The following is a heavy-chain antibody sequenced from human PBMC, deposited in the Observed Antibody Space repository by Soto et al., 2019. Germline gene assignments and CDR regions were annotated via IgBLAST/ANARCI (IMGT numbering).Heavy chain of an antibody. Sequence: GGSLRLSCAASGFTFSSYDMHWVRQATGKGLEWVSAIGTAGDTYYPGSVKGRFTISRENAKNSLYLQMNSLRAEDTAVYYCARDLRVVVVVAANPDEGAYYYYGMDVWGQGTTVTVSS. CDR3: ARDLRVVVVVAANPDEGAYYYYGMDV. CDR2: IGTAGDT. D-gene: IGHD2-15*01. CDR1: GFTFSSYD. J-gene: IGHJ6*02. V-gene: IGHV3-13*01.